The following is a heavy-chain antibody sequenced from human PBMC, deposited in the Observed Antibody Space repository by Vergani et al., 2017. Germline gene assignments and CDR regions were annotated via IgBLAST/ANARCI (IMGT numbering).Heavy chain of an antibody. J-gene: IGHJ5*02. CDR1: GGSISSGGYY. Sequence: QVQLQESGPGLVKPSQTLSLTCTVSGGSISSGGYYWSWIRQHPGKGLEWIGYIYYSGSTYYNPSLKSRVTISVDTSKNQFSLKLSSVTAADTAVYYCAREGGTMVRGVIGWFDPWGQGTLVTVSS. CDR2: IYYSGST. D-gene: IGHD3-10*01. V-gene: IGHV4-31*03. CDR3: AREGGTMVRGVIGWFDP.